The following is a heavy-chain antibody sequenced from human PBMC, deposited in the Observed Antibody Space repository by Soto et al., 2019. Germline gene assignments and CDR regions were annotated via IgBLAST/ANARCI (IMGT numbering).Heavy chain of an antibody. D-gene: IGHD5-12*01. V-gene: IGHV4-59*08. CDR1: GDSLNGYY. Sequence: QVQLRESGPGLVKPSETLSLSCSVSGDSLNGYYWSWIRQPPGKGLVWIGFIYYRGNTNYKPSLKSRVTISVDASKNQLSLRLSSVTAADTAVYYCARHRQRAYTGYESGFDSWGQGIMVTVSS. CDR2: IYYRGNT. CDR3: ARHRQRAYTGYESGFDS. J-gene: IGHJ4*02.